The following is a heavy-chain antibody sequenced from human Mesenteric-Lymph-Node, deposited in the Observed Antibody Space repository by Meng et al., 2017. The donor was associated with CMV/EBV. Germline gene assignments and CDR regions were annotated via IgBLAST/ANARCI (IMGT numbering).Heavy chain of an antibody. CDR1: GGSINNLAYY. Sequence: SETLSLTCTVSGGSINNLAYYWGWFRQPPGEGLQWIGNIFTSGRTSYNSSLKSRITMSIDSSTNQFSLSLTSVTAADTATYYCAGEKTTMIKDAGLGYFWVDHWGQGALVTVSS. CDR2: IFTSGRT. D-gene: IGHD4-17*01. V-gene: IGHV4-39*07. J-gene: IGHJ5*02. CDR3: AGEKTTMIKDAGLGYFWVDH.